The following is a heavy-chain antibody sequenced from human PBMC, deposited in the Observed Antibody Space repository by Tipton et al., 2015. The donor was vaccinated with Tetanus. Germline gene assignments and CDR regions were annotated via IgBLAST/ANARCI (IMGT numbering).Heavy chain of an antibody. V-gene: IGHV3-11*01. CDR2: ISNSGDAI. Sequence: SLRLSCAASGFMFDDYYMTWIRQAPGKGLEWVSYISNSGDAIYYADSAKGRFTFSRDNARNSVYLQMNSLRADGTAVYYCARGGSRYCTGISCYLDYWGQGTLVTVSS. CDR3: ARGGSRYCTGISCYLDY. CDR1: GFMFDDYY. J-gene: IGHJ4*02. D-gene: IGHD2-8*02.